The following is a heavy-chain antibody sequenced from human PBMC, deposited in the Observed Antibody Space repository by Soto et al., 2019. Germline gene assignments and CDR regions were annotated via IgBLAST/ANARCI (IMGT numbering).Heavy chain of an antibody. V-gene: IGHV3-74*01. Sequence: GGSLRLSCAASGFIFKMYWMHWVRQSPGKGLVWISRIYNDGTYSDYADSVRGRFTISRDNSKNTLYLQMHSLRAEDTAVYYCAKDVSSGITSFDLWGRGTLVTVSS. CDR1: GFIFKMYW. CDR2: IYNDGTYS. D-gene: IGHD3-3*01. J-gene: IGHJ2*01. CDR3: AKDVSSGITSFDL.